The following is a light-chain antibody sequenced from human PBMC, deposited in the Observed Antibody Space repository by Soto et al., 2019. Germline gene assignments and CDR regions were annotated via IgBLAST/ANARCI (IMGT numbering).Light chain of an antibody. CDR3: LSFDSSLSVV. J-gene: IGLJ2*01. CDR1: SSNSGAGYD. V-gene: IGLV1-40*01. Sequence: QAVVTQPPSVSGAPGQRVTISCTGSSSNSGAGYDVHWYQQLPGRAPKLLIYGNTNRPSGVPDRFSGSKSGTSASLAITGLPAEDEADYYCLSFDSSLSVVFGGGTKLTVL. CDR2: GNT.